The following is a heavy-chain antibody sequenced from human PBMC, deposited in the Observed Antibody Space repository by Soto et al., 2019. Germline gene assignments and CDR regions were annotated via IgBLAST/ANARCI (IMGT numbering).Heavy chain of an antibody. CDR1: GFTFSTYG. J-gene: IGHJ4*02. Sequence: PGVSLRLSCSASGFTFSTYGMHWVRQAPGKGLEWVAAMSYDGTKQYYVDSVKGRFTISRDNSRNTLFLQLNSLRDEETAVYYCAKEYGSTWIDHWGQGT. D-gene: IGHD6-13*01. CDR2: MSYDGTKQ. CDR3: AKEYGSTWIDH. V-gene: IGHV3-30*18.